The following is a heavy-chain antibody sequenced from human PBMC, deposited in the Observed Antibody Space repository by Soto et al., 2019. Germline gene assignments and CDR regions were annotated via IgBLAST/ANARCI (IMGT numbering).Heavy chain of an antibody. Sequence: SCKASGYTCTGYYMHWIRQAPGKGLEWVSYISSSSSYTNYADSVKGRFTISRDNAKNSLYLQMNSLRAEDTAVYYCARVLNYGDYVRRMYGMDVWGQGTTVTVYS. CDR1: GYTCTGYY. V-gene: IGHV3-11*06. CDR2: ISSSSSYT. D-gene: IGHD4-17*01. CDR3: ARVLNYGDYVRRMYGMDV. J-gene: IGHJ6*02.